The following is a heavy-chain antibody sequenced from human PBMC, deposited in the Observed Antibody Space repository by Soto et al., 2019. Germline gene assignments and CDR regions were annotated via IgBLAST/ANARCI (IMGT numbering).Heavy chain of an antibody. V-gene: IGHV2-5*02. Sequence: QITLKESGPTLVKPTQTLTLTCTFSGFSLSTSGVGVGWIRQPPGKALEWLALIYWDDDKRYSPSLKSRLTITKDTSKNQVVLTMTNMDPVDPATYYCAHSLFDGAYDSSRGGYYFDYWGQGTLVTVSS. CDR2: IYWDDDK. D-gene: IGHD3-22*01. J-gene: IGHJ4*02. CDR3: AHSLFDGAYDSSRGGYYFDY. CDR1: GFSLSTSGVG.